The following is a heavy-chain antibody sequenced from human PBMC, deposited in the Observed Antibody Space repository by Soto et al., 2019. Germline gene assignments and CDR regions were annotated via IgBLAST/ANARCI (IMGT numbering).Heavy chain of an antibody. CDR3: VRSYPGHNFDY. J-gene: IGHJ4*02. CDR2: IYYSGTT. Sequence: PSETLSLTCTVSGGSISSYYWSWIRQPPGKGLEWIGYIYYSGTTNYNPSLKSRVTISVDTSKNRFSLKLSSVTAADTAVYYCVRSYPGHNFDYWGQGSRVTVSS. CDR1: GGSISSYY. D-gene: IGHD2-2*02. V-gene: IGHV4-59*01.